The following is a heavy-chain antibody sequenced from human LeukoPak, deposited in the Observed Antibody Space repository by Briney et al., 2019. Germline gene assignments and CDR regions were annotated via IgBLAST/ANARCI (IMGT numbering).Heavy chain of an antibody. Sequence: GGSLRLSCAASGFTFSSYWMSWVRQAPGKGLEWVANIKQDGSEKYYVDSVKGRFTISRDNAKNSLYLQMNSLRAEDTAVYYCARARASYYYYCYMDVWGKGTTVTVSS. CDR3: ARARASYYYYCYMDV. J-gene: IGHJ6*03. V-gene: IGHV3-7*01. CDR1: GFTFSSYW. CDR2: IKQDGSEK.